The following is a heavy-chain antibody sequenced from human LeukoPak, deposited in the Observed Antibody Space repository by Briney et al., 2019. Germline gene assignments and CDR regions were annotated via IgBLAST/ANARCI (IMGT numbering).Heavy chain of an antibody. V-gene: IGHV3-21*01. CDR3: ARDWGRGATYFDY. D-gene: IGHD1-26*01. CDR1: GFTFSSYS. J-gene: IGHJ4*02. Sequence: GGSLRLSCAASGFTFSSYSMNWVRQAPGKGLEWVSSISSSSSYIYYADSVKGRFTISRDNAKNSLYLHMNSLRAEDTAVYYCARDWGRGATYFDYWGQGTLVTVSS. CDR2: ISSSSSYI.